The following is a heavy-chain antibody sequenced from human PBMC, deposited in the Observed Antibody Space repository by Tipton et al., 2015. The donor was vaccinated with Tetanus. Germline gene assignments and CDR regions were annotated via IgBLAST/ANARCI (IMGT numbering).Heavy chain of an antibody. CDR1: GYTFTGYY. V-gene: IGHV1-2*02. Sequence: QLVQSGAELKKPGASVKVSCTASGYTFTGYYMYWVRQAPGQGLEWVGWIDPNSGDTIYAQNFQGRVTMTRDTSISTVYMELSRLRSDGTAVYYCAGDRGDYIYYGMDVWGPGTTVTGSS. CDR3: AGDRGDYIYYGMDV. CDR2: IDPNSGDT. D-gene: IGHD3-22*01. J-gene: IGHJ6*02.